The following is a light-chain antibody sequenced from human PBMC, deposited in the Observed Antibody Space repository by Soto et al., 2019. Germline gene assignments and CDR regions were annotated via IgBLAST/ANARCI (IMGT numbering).Light chain of an antibody. CDR3: QQYKNGWT. CDR1: QSVSSS. CDR2: GAA. J-gene: IGKJ1*01. Sequence: EIVMTQSPATLSVSPGERATLSCRASQSVSSSLAWHQQKPGQAPRLLIYGAATRATGIPARFSGSGSGTEFTLTISSLQSEDFAVYYCQQYKNGWTFGQGTKVDIK. V-gene: IGKV3-15*01.